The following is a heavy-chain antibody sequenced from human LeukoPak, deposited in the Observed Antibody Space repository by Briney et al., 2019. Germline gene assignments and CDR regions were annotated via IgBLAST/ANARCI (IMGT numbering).Heavy chain of an antibody. CDR3: ARHGSITMVRGRLRYYYMDV. J-gene: IGHJ6*03. CDR2: IQYDGSKK. Sequence: GGSLRLSCVASGFTFSSNGMHWVRQAPGKGLEWVTFIQYDGSKKYYADSVKGRFTISRDNSKNTLYLQMNSLRAEDTAVYYCARHGSITMVRGRLRYYYMDVWGKGTTVTISS. CDR1: GFTFSSNG. V-gene: IGHV3-30*02. D-gene: IGHD3-10*01.